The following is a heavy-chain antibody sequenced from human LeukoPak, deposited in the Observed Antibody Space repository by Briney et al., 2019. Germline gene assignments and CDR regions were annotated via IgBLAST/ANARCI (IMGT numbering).Heavy chain of an antibody. V-gene: IGHV5-51*01. CDR2: IYPGDSDT. D-gene: IGHD3-9*01. Sequence: GESLKISCKGSGYSFTSYWIGWVRQMPGKGLEWMGIIYPGDSDTRYSPSFQGQVTISADKSISTAYLQWSSLKASDTAMYYCARGPRYYDILTGYWGPNFDYWGQGTLVTVSS. J-gene: IGHJ4*02. CDR3: ARGPRYYDILTGYWGPNFDY. CDR1: GYSFTSYW.